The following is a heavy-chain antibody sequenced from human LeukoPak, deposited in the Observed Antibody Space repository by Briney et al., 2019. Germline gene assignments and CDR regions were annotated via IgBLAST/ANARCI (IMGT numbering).Heavy chain of an antibody. V-gene: IGHV4-34*01. J-gene: IGHJ4*02. CDR2: INHSGST. CDR1: GGSFSGYY. CDR3: ARGGYYDSSGYYEVLGY. D-gene: IGHD3-22*01. Sequence: PSETLSLTCAVYGGSFSGYYWSWIRQPPGKGLEWIGEINHSGSTNYNPSLKSRVTISVDTSKNQFSLKLSSVTAADTAVYYCARGGYYDSSGYYEVLGYWGQGTLVTVSS.